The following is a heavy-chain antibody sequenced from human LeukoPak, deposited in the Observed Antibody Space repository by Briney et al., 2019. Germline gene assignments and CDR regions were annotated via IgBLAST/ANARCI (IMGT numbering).Heavy chain of an antibody. J-gene: IGHJ4*02. CDR2: ISYDGSNK. CDR3: AKRKED. V-gene: IGHV3-30*18. Sequence: PGRSLRLSCAASGFTFSSYGMHWGPPAPGKGLEWVEVISYDGSNKYYADAVKGRFTISRDNSKNTLYLQMNSPRAEDTAVYYCAKRKEDWGQGTLVTVSS. CDR1: GFTFSSYG.